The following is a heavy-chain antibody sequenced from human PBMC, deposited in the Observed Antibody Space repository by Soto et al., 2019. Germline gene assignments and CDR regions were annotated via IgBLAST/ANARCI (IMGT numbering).Heavy chain of an antibody. CDR1: GGSISSGGYY. Sequence: SETLSLTCTVSGGSISSGGYYWSWIRQHPGKGLEWIGYIYYSGSTYYNPSLKGRVTISVDTSKNQFSLKLSSVTAADTAVYYCARDRNRYYDSSGYWFDPWGQGTLVTVS. J-gene: IGHJ5*02. D-gene: IGHD3-22*01. CDR3: ARDRNRYYDSSGYWFDP. V-gene: IGHV4-31*03. CDR2: IYYSGST.